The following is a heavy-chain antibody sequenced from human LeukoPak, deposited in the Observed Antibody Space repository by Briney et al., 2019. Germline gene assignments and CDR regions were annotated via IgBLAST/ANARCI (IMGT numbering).Heavy chain of an antibody. CDR1: GFTFDDYA. Sequence: GGSLRLSCAASGFTFDDYAMHWVRQAPGKGLEWVSLISGDGGSTYYADSVKGRFPISREHSKNSLYLQMNSLRTGDTALYYCAKAQYSSGWYVFDYWGQGTLVTVSS. J-gene: IGHJ4*02. CDR3: AKAQYSSGWYVFDY. CDR2: ISGDGGST. D-gene: IGHD6-19*01. V-gene: IGHV3-43*02.